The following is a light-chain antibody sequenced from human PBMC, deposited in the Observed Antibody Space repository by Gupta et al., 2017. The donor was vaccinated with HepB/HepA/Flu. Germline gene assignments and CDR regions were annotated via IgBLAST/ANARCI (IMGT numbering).Light chain of an antibody. CDR1: RSVSSSY. V-gene: IGKV3-20*01. Sequence: EIVLTHSPRSLSLSPGESATITCSASRSVSSSYLAWYQQKPGQAPRLLIYGASSRATGIPDRFSGSGSGTDFTLTISRLEPEDFAVYYCQQYGSSPPLTFGGGTKVEIK. J-gene: IGKJ4*01. CDR3: QQYGSSPPLT. CDR2: GAS.